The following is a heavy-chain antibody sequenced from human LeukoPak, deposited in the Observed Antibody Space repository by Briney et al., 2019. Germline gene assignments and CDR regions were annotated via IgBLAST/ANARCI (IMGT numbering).Heavy chain of an antibody. CDR3: ARKRGVGVDTNAFDM. V-gene: IGHV1-2*02. CDR2: INANNDGS. J-gene: IGHJ3*02. D-gene: IGHD3-3*01. Sequence: ASGKVSRKASGYTITGYYMHWVRQAPGQGLEWMGWINANNDGSVYAQKFQGRVTMTRDTSINTAYMELSRLRSDDTAVYYCARKRGVGVDTNAFDMWGQGTMVTVSS. CDR1: GYTITGYY.